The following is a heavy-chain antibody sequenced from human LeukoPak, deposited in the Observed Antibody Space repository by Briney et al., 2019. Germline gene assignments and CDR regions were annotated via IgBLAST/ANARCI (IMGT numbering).Heavy chain of an antibody. J-gene: IGHJ4*01. V-gene: IGHV5-51*01. CDR2: IYPGDYDT. Sequence: VESLKISCKCSGYSFTSYWIGWVRQMPGKGLEWMGIIYPGDYDTRYSPSFQGQATISADKSISTAYLQWSSLKAANTAMYCCARLSRRDGYKDDWGQGTMVTVSS. CDR3: ARLSRRDGYKDD. D-gene: IGHD5-24*01. CDR1: GYSFTSYW.